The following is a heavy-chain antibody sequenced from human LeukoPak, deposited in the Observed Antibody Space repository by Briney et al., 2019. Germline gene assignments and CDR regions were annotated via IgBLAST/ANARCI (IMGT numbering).Heavy chain of an antibody. D-gene: IGHD3-10*01. CDR2: LSAYKGNT. Sequence: ASVKVSCKASGYTFTGYYMHWVRRAPGQGLEWMGWLSAYKGNTNYAQKFQGRVTMTTDTSTSTAYMELRSLRSDDTAVYYCARVRRDTMVRGVTSYYYYYMDVWGKGTTVTISS. CDR3: ARVRRDTMVRGVTSYYYYYMDV. CDR1: GYTFTGYY. J-gene: IGHJ6*03. V-gene: IGHV1-18*04.